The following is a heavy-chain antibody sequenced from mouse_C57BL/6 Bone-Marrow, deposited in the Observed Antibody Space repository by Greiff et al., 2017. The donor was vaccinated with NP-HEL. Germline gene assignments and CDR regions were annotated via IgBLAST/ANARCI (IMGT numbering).Heavy chain of an antibody. V-gene: IGHV1-81*01. J-gene: IGHJ3*01. Sequence: VQLQQSGAELARPGASVKLSCKASGYTFTSYGISWVKQRTGQGLEWIGEIYPRSGNTYYNEKFKGKATLTADKSSSTAYMELRSLTSEDSAVYFCARSGDYYGSSYVRAYWGQGTLVTVSA. D-gene: IGHD1-1*01. CDR1: GYTFTSYG. CDR3: ARSGDYYGSSYVRAY. CDR2: IYPRSGNT.